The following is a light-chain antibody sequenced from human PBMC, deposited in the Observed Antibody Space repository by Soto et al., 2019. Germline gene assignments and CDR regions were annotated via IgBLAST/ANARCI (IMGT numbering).Light chain of an antibody. CDR2: DVS. CDR1: SRDVGAYNY. CDR3: CSYAGSYTWV. Sequence: QSALTQPRSVSGSPGQSVTVSCTGTSRDVGAYNYVSWFQQHPGKAPKLMIYDVSKRPSGVPDRFSGSKSGNTASLTISGLQAEDEADYYCCSYAGSYTWVFGGGTKLTV. J-gene: IGLJ3*02. V-gene: IGLV2-11*01.